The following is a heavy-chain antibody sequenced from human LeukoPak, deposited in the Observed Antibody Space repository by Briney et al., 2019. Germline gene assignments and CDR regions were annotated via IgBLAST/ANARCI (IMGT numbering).Heavy chain of an antibody. V-gene: IGHV3-7*05. CDR1: GFTLSNYW. CDR3: ARIRVDYGDYGMDV. J-gene: IGHJ6*02. CDR2: IKMDASEI. Sequence: GGSLRLSCASSGFTLSNYWMSWVRQAPGRGLEWVTNIKMDASEIYYVDSVKGRFTISRDNARNSLFLQMNSLRVEDTAVYYCARIRVDYGDYGMDVWGQGTTVIVSS. D-gene: IGHD4-17*01.